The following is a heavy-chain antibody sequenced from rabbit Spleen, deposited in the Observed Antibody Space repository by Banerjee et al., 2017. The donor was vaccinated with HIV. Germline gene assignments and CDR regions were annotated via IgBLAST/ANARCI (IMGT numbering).Heavy chain of an antibody. CDR1: GFTLSSYYY. CDR2: IYTGDGST. CDR3: VRDTWAFNL. Sequence: QSLEESGGDLVKPGASLTLTCTASGFTLSSYYYMCWVRQAPGKGLEWIGCIYTGDGSTYYANWAKGRFTFSKTSSTTVTLQMNSLTAADTATYFCVRDTWAFNLWGPGTLVTVS. V-gene: IGHV1S40*01. J-gene: IGHJ4*01. D-gene: IGHD3-1*01.